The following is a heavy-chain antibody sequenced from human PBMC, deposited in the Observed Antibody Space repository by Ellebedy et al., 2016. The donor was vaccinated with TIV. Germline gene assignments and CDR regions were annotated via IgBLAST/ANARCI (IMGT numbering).Heavy chain of an antibody. V-gene: IGHV3-48*02. CDR1: GFTFSNYA. Sequence: GESLKISCEASGFTFSNYAMNWVRQALGKGLEWVSSISSSGTSTYYADSVKGRFTISRDNAKNSLYLQMNSLRDEDTAVYYCARCCSSGSCYYYYGMDVWGQGTTVTVSS. CDR3: ARCCSSGSCYYYYGMDV. J-gene: IGHJ6*02. D-gene: IGHD2-15*01. CDR2: ISSSGTST.